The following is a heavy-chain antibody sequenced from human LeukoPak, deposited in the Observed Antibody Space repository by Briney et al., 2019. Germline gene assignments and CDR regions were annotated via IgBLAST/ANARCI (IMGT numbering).Heavy chain of an antibody. D-gene: IGHD6-25*01. Sequence: ASVKVSCKASGYTFTSYGISWVRQAPGQGLEWMGCISAYNGNTNYAQTLQGRVTMSTDKSTSTAYMELRSLRSDDTAVYYCARVAAYYYYYMDDWGKGTTVTISS. V-gene: IGHV1-18*01. J-gene: IGHJ6*03. CDR2: ISAYNGNT. CDR3: ARVAAYYYYYMDD. CDR1: GYTFTSYG.